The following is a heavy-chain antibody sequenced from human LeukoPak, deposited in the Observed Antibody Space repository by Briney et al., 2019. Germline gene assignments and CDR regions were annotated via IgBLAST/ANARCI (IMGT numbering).Heavy chain of an antibody. CDR3: ARGRGAVAGTSFFDY. D-gene: IGHD6-19*01. J-gene: IGHJ4*02. Sequence: SETLSLTCAVYGGSFSGYYWSWIRQPPGKGLEWIGEINHSGSTNYNPSLKSRVTISVDTSKNQFSLKLSSVTAADTAMYYCARGRGAVAGTSFFDYWGQGTLVTVSS. V-gene: IGHV4-34*01. CDR1: GGSFSGYY. CDR2: INHSGST.